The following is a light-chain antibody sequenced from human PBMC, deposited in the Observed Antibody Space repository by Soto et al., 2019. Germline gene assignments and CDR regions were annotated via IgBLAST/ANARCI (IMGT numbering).Light chain of an antibody. CDR1: QGISSA. CDR2: DAS. Sequence: AIQLTQSPSSLSAYVGDSVSITCRASQGISSALAWYQQKPGRAPKLLIYDASSLEGGVPSRFSGSRSRTVFALTFSSLQPEVFATYYGQKFDDYPFMFGPGTKVDIK. J-gene: IGKJ3*01. V-gene: IGKV1D-13*01. CDR3: QKFDDYPFM.